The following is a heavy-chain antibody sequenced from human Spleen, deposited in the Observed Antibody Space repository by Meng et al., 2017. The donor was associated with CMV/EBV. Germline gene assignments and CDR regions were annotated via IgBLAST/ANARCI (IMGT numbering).Heavy chain of an antibody. CDR1: GFTFGAFS. CDR2: ISTTSSYI. D-gene: IGHD3-3*01. CDR3: AGFGVTITNALDV. V-gene: IGHV3-21*01. Sequence: GGSLRLSCAASGFTFGAFSMNWVRQAPGKGLEWVSSISTTSSYIYYAESLKGRFTISRDNAKNTLYLHISGLRVEDTAVYYCAGFGVTITNALDVWGQGTTVTVSS. J-gene: IGHJ6*02.